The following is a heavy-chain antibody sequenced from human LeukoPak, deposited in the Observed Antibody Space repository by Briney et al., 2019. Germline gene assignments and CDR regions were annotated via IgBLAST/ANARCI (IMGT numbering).Heavy chain of an antibody. CDR2: IYYSGST. CDR1: GGAISSYY. J-gene: IGHJ4*02. D-gene: IGHD3-3*01. CDR3: ARGGVPGGFYGSFDY. Sequence: SETLSLTCTVSGGAISSYYWSWMRQPPGRGLGWIGYIYYSGSTNHNPSLQSRVTISVDTSKNQFSLKLNSVTAADTAVYYCARGGVPGGFYGSFDYWGQGTLVSVSS. V-gene: IGHV4-59*01.